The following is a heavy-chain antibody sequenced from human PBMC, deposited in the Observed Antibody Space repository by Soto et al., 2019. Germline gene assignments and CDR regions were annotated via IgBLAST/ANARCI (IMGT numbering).Heavy chain of an antibody. CDR1: GFTFSNYP. D-gene: IGHD6-19*01. V-gene: IGHV3-23*01. J-gene: IGHJ3*02. CDR2: ITGGGAIA. CDR3: AKVVAGADSWDGFDI. Sequence: GGSRRLSCAASGFTFSNYPMSWVRQAPGKGLEWVSGITGGGAIANYADPVKGRFTISRDNSRNPLYLQLNSLRAEDTTVYYCAKVVAGADSWDGFDIWGQGTMVTASS.